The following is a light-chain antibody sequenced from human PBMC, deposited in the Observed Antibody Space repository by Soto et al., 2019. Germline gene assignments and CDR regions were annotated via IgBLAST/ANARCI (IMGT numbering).Light chain of an antibody. CDR2: AAS. Sequence: DIQMTQSPSSLSASVGDRVTITCRASQSISNSLNWYQQKPGRAPKLLIYAASSLQSGVPSRFSGSGSGTDFTLTISSLQPEDVATYFCQKYNSALTFGQGTRLEIK. CDR1: QSISNS. J-gene: IGKJ5*01. V-gene: IGKV1-27*01. CDR3: QKYNSALT.